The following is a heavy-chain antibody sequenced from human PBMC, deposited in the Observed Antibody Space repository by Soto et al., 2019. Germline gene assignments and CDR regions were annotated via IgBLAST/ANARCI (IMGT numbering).Heavy chain of an antibody. CDR3: AGASDSTWYNWLDP. CDR2: IIPTFGTT. J-gene: IGHJ5*02. CDR1: GGNFSSNG. V-gene: IGHV1-69*13. Sequence: SVKVSCKAPGGNFSSNGIRWVRQAPGQGLELMGGIIPTFGTTDYAHKFRGRVTITADESTGTAYMELSSLRSDDTAVYYCAGASDSTWYNWLDPWGQGTLVTVSS. D-gene: IGHD4-4*01.